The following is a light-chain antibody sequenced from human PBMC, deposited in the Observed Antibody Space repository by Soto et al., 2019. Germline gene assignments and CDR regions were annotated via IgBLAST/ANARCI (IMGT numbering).Light chain of an antibody. CDR1: QYISTY. J-gene: IGKJ2*01. CDR3: QQSYSTPQYT. CDR2: AAS. Sequence: IPMTQSPSSLSASVGDRVTITCRASQYISTYLNWYQQKPGKAPKLLIFAASTLERGVPSRFSGSGSGADFTLTISSLQPEDFATYYCQQSYSTPQYTFGQGTKVDIK. V-gene: IGKV1-39*01.